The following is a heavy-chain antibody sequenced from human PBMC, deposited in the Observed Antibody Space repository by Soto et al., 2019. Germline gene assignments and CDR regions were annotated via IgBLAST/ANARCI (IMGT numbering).Heavy chain of an antibody. V-gene: IGHV3-9*01. CDR2: ISGKSDSI. J-gene: IGHJ4*02. CDR3: AKDAVRGVIVGYSLDD. D-gene: IGHD3-10*01. CDR1: GFSFDDYA. Sequence: EVQLVESGGGLVQPDRSLRLSCAASGFSFDDYAIHWVRQTPGKGLEWVSSISGKSDSIAYEASVKGRFTISRDNAKKSLYRQMNSLRPEDTALYYCAKDAVRGVIVGYSLDDWVQGTLVTVSS.